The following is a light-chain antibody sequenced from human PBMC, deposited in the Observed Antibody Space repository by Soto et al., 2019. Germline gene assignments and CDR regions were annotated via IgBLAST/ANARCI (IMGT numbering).Light chain of an antibody. J-gene: IGLJ1*01. Sequence: QSVLTQPPSVSEAPRQRVTISCSGSSSKIGNNAVNWYQQLPGKAPKLLIYYDDLLPSGVSDRFSCSKSGTSASLAISGLQSEDEADYYCAAWDDSLNGLVFGTGTKVTVL. V-gene: IGLV1-36*01. CDR3: AAWDDSLNGLV. CDR2: YDD. CDR1: SSKIGNNA.